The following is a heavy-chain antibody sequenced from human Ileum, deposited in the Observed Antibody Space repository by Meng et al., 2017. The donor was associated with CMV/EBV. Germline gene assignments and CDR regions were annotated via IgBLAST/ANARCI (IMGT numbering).Heavy chain of an antibody. CDR3: ARSIGTSDGFDY. CDR2: INSDASNT. CDR1: GFIFSNYW. D-gene: IGHD1-26*01. V-gene: IGHV3-74*01. Sequence: GESLKISCAASGFIFSNYWMHWVRQAPGKGLVWVSRINSDASNTNYADSVKGRFTISRDNAKNTLYLQMNSLRGEDTAVYYCARSIGTSDGFDYWGQGTLVTVSS. J-gene: IGHJ4*02.